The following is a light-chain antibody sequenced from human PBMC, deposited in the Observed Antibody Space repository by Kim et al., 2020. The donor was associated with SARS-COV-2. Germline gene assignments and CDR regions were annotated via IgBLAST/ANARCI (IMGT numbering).Light chain of an antibody. Sequence: GLRVTISCSGSTANIGSNFVFWYQQLTGTAPKLLIYRNHLRPSGVPDRFSGSRSGTSASLAISGLRSEDEGDFYCATWDDSLRACVFGGGTKLTVL. CDR1: TANIGSNF. J-gene: IGLJ3*02. CDR3: ATWDDSLRACV. CDR2: RNH. V-gene: IGLV1-47*01.